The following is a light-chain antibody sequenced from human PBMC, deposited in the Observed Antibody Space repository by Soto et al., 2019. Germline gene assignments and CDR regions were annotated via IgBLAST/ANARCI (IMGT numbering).Light chain of an antibody. J-gene: IGKJ1*01. CDR2: AAS. V-gene: IGKV1-39*01. CDR1: QNIRNY. Sequence: IQMTQSPSSLSASVGDRVTITCRTTQNIRNYLNWYQQKPGKAPKLLIDAASGLQSGVPSRFSASGSGTDFTLTISYLQPEDFAAYYCQQTYSVPATFGQGTKVE. CDR3: QQTYSVPAT.